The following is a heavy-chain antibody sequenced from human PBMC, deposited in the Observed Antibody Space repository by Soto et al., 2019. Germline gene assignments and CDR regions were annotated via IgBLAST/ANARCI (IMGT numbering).Heavy chain of an antibody. D-gene: IGHD3-3*01. Sequence: GGSLRLSCAASGFILSSSAMSWVRQAPGKGLEWVSAISAGGSSTYYADSVKGRFTISGDKSKNTVYLQMNNLRVEDTAVYYCAKGPTILGVVITFEYYYGMDVWGQGTTVTVSS. CDR3: AKGPTILGVVITFEYYYGMDV. V-gene: IGHV3-23*01. CDR2: ISAGGSST. J-gene: IGHJ6*02. CDR1: GFILSSSA.